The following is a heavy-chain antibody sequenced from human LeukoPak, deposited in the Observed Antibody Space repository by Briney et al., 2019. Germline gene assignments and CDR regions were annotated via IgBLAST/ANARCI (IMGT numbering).Heavy chain of an antibody. CDR1: GFTFSTYT. V-gene: IGHV3-21*01. D-gene: IGHD6-19*01. J-gene: IGHJ4*02. Sequence: GGSLRLSCAASGFTFSTYTMHWVRQAPGKGLEWVSSISISGTSMYYADSVKGRFTISRDNAKNSLFLQMDSLRAEDTAVYYCARPSRSGYSSGWPDYWGQGTLVTVSS. CDR2: ISISGTSM. CDR3: ARPSRSGYSSGWPDY.